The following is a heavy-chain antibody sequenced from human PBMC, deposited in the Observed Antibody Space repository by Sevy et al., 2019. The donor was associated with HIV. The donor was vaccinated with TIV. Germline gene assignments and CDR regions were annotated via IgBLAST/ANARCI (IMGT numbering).Heavy chain of an antibody. Sequence: SETLSLTCAVSGYSIRSAYQWGWIRQPPGKGLEWIGSIYPRGSAFYNPSLKSRVTISVDMSKNQFSLNLRSVTAADTALYYCARGGPIQHQLDYFDSWGQGTLVTVSS. CDR3: ARGGPIQHQLDYFDS. CDR2: IYPRGSA. CDR1: GYSIRSAYQ. D-gene: IGHD2-2*01. V-gene: IGHV4-38-2*01. J-gene: IGHJ4*02.